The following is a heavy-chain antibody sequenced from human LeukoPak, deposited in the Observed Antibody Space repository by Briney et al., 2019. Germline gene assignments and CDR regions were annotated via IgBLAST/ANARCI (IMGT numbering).Heavy chain of an antibody. CDR2: IYYSGST. V-gene: IGHV4-39*07. D-gene: IGHD4-17*01. J-gene: IGHJ4*02. Sequence: SETLSLTCTVSGGSISSSSYYWGWIRQPPGKGLEWIGSIYYSGSTYYNPSLKSRVTISVDTSKNQFSLKLSSVTAADTAVYYCVSGTTVTNFVYWGQGTLVTVSS. CDR3: VSGTTVTNFVY. CDR1: GGSISSSSYY.